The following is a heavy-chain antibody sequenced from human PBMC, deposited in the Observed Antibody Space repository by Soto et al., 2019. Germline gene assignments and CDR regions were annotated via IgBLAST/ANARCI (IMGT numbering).Heavy chain of an antibody. CDR2: ISGSGGST. V-gene: IGHV3-23*01. D-gene: IGHD3-22*01. CDR3: ARKTYYYDSSGYYPSD. J-gene: IGHJ4*02. Sequence: GGSLRLSCAASRITFSSYAMSWVRQAPGKGLEWVSAISGSGGSTYYADSVKGRFTISRDNSKNTLYLQMNSLRAEDTAVYYCARKTYYYDSSGYYPSDWGQGTLVTVSS. CDR1: RITFSSYA.